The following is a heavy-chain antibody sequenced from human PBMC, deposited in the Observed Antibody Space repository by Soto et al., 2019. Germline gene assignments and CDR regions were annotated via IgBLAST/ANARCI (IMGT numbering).Heavy chain of an antibody. CDR2: ISSSNAHT. CDR1: EFDFSDYY. J-gene: IGHJ6*02. Sequence: PGGSLRLSCAASEFDFSDYYMSWIRQAPGKGLEWVSYISSSNAHTDYADSVKGRFTISRDNAKKSLYLQMNSLRVEDTAVYYCARGRSSSRYMDGLDVWGQGTTVTVSS. D-gene: IGHD6-13*01. CDR3: ARGRSSSRYMDGLDV. V-gene: IGHV3-11*06.